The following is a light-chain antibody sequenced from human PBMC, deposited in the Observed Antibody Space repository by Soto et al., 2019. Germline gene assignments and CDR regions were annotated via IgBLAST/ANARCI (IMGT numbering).Light chain of an antibody. V-gene: IGLV2-8*01. J-gene: IGLJ1*01. CDR2: EVS. CDR1: SSDVGGYNY. Sequence: QSALTQPPSASGSPGQSVTISCTGTSSDVGGYNYVSWYQQHPGKAPKLMIYEVSKRPSGVPDRFSGSKSGNTASLTVSGLQAEDEADYYCSSYPGSNNRVFGTGTKLTVL. CDR3: SSYPGSNNRV.